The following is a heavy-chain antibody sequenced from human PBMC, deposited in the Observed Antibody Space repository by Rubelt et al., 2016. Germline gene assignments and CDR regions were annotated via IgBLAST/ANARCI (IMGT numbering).Heavy chain of an antibody. Sequence: EVQVVESGGGLVQPGGSLRLSCAVSGFTFSNFWMSWVRQAPGKGLEWVANIKLDGSEKYYVDSVKGRFTVSRDNAKNSLYLQMNSLRVEETAVYYCARFWGGGPEYWGQGTLVTVSS. CDR1: GFTFSNFW. CDR3: ARFWGGGPEY. J-gene: IGHJ4*02. CDR2: IKLDGSEK. D-gene: IGHD3-16*01. V-gene: IGHV3-7*01.